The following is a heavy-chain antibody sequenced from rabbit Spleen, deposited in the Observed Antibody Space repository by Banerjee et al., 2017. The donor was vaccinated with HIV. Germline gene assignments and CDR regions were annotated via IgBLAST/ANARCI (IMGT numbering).Heavy chain of an antibody. CDR3: ARDRSSAWGAPFDLNYYFNL. Sequence: QEQLEESGGRLVQPGGSLTLSCKASGFDFSRYGVSWVRQAPGKGPEWIAYIDPIFGSTYYASWVNGRFTISRHNAQNKLYLQLNSLTAADTATYFCARDRSSAWGAPFDLNYYFNLWGPGTLV. D-gene: IGHD4-1*01. J-gene: IGHJ4*01. V-gene: IGHV1S47*01. CDR1: GFDFSRYG. CDR2: IDPIFGST.